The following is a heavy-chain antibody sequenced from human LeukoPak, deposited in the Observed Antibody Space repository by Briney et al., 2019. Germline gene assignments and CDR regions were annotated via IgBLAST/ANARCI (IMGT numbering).Heavy chain of an antibody. CDR2: LYFSGST. V-gene: IGHV4-39*01. J-gene: IGHJ5*02. D-gene: IGHD2-8*01. CDR1: GDSISSSDYC. CDR3: ARHRSHHGWFDP. Sequence: PSETLSLTCTVSGDSISSSDYCWSWIRQPPGRGLEFVGCLYFSGSTYYNPSLNGRVTISVDTSKNQFSLNLYSMTAADTALSFCARHRSHHGWFDPWGQGTLVTVSS.